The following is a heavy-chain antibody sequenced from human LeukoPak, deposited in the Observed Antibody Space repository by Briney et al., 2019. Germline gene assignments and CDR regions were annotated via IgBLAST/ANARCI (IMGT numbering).Heavy chain of an antibody. V-gene: IGHV4-59*01. CDR1: GGSIRSSY. Sequence: PSETLSLTCTVSGGSIRSSYWSWIRQPPGKGLEWIGYIYYSGSTNYNPSLKSRVTISVDTSKNQFSLNLSSVTAADTAAYYCARAAGWYYFDYWGQGTPVTVSS. D-gene: IGHD6-19*01. CDR3: ARAAGWYYFDY. J-gene: IGHJ4*02. CDR2: IYYSGST.